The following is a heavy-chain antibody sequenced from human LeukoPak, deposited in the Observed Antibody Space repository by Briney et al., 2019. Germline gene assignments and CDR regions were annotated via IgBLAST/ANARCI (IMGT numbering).Heavy chain of an antibody. CDR1: GFTFSRYW. Sequence: PGGSLRLSCAASGFTFSRYWMSWVRQAPGKGLEWVANIKQDGSAKYYVDSVKGRFTISRDNAKNSLYLQMNSLRAEDTAAYYCASPPVAAGGNVYFQHWGQGTLVTVSS. V-gene: IGHV3-7*02. CDR3: ASPPVAAGGNVYFQH. J-gene: IGHJ1*01. CDR2: IKQDGSAK. D-gene: IGHD6-13*01.